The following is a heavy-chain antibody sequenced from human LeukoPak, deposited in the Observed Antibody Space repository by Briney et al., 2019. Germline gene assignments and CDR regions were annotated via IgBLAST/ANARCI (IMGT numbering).Heavy chain of an antibody. CDR3: AKDLGAVAGNYLDY. V-gene: IGHV3-23*01. CDR1: GFPFSNYA. CDR2: ISGSGGST. J-gene: IGHJ4*02. Sequence: GGSLRLSCAASGFPFSNYAMSWVRQAPGKGLEWVSAISGSGGSTYYTDSVKGRFTISRDNSKNTLSLQMNSLRAEDTAVYYCAKDLGAVAGNYLDYWGQGTLVTVSS. D-gene: IGHD6-19*01.